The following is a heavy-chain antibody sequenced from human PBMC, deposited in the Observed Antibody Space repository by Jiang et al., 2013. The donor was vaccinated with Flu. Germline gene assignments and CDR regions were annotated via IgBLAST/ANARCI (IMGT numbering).Heavy chain of an antibody. CDR2: IYTSGST. V-gene: IGHV4-4*07. Sequence: GLVKPSETLSLTCTVSGGSISSYYWSWIRQPAGKGLEWIGRIYTSGSTNYNPSLKSRVTMSVDTSKNQFSLKLNSVTAADTAVYYCARTPLSEWLLPLFAFDIWGQGTMVTVSS. CDR1: GGSISSYY. D-gene: IGHD3-22*01. J-gene: IGHJ3*02. CDR3: ARTPLSEWLLPLFAFDI.